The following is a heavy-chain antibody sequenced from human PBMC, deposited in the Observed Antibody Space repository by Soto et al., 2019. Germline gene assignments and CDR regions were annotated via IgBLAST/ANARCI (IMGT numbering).Heavy chain of an antibody. Sequence: EVQLVESGGGLVKPGGSLRLSCAASGFTFSSYSMNWVRQATGKGLEWVSSISSSSSYIYYADSVKGRFTISRDNAKNSLYLQMNSLRAEDTAVYYCARDIMTTVTTFDYWGQGTLVTVSS. CDR2: ISSSSSYI. V-gene: IGHV3-21*01. CDR3: ARDIMTTVTTFDY. CDR1: GFTFSSYS. J-gene: IGHJ4*02. D-gene: IGHD4-17*01.